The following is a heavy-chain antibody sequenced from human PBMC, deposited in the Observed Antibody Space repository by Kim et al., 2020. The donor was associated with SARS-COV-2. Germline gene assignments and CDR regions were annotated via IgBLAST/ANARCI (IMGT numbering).Heavy chain of an antibody. CDR3: ARVGIVVVPAAYVDYYYMDV. CDR1: GYTFTSYA. CDR2: INTNTGNP. J-gene: IGHJ6*03. D-gene: IGHD2-2*01. V-gene: IGHV7-4-1*02. Sequence: ASVKVSCKASGYTFTSYAMNWVRQAPGQGLEWMGWINTNTGNPTYAQGFTGRFVFSLDTSVSTAYLQISSLKAEDTAVYCCARVGIVVVPAAYVDYYYMDVWGKGTTVTVSS.